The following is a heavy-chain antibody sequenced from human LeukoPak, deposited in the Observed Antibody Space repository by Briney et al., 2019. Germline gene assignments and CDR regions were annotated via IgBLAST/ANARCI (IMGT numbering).Heavy chain of an antibody. V-gene: IGHV4-34*01. CDR3: ARFRITMVRGVIIVYDYGMDV. J-gene: IGHJ6*02. D-gene: IGHD3-10*01. CDR1: GGSFSGYY. Sequence: SETLSLTCAVYGGSFSGYYWSWIRQPPGKGLEWIGGINHSGSTNYNPSLKSRVTISVDTSKNQSSLKLSSVTAADTAVYYCARFRITMVRGVIIVYDYGMDVWGQGTTVTVSS. CDR2: INHSGST.